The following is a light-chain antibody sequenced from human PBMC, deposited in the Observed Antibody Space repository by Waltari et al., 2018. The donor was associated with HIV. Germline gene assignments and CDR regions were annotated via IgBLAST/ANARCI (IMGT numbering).Light chain of an antibody. CDR1: DIGSKR. Sequence: SYMLTQSPSVSVAPGKTAAITCGGNDIGSKRVHWYQQKSGQSPVLIIYDDDDRPAGIPERFSGSNSANTATLTITRVEAGDEADYFCQVWDLRSDEVIFGGGTKMTVL. J-gene: IGLJ2*01. V-gene: IGLV3-21*04. CDR3: QVWDLRSDEVI. CDR2: DDD.